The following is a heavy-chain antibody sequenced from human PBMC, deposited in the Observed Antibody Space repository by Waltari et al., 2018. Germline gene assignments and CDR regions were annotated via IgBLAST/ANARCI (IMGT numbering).Heavy chain of an antibody. V-gene: IGHV4-39*01. CDR2: IHFTGTT. D-gene: IGHD4-4*01. Sequence: QLQLQESGPGLVKPSETLSLTCTVSGDSISDNSYYWGWLRRPPGKGLAWIATIHFTGTTHYNPSLESRVAISGDTSQNPFSLKLTSVTAADTAVYYCARLDYSALRRGCDPWGQGTLVTVSS. J-gene: IGHJ5*02. CDR1: GDSISDNSYY. CDR3: ARLDYSALRRGCDP.